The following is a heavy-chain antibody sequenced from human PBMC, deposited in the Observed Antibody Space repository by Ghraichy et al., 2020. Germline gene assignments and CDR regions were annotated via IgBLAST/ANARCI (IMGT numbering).Heavy chain of an antibody. D-gene: IGHD5-18*01. CDR1: GFTFSSYA. V-gene: IGHV3-23*01. Sequence: GVLRLSCAASGFTFSSYAMSWVRQAPGKGLEWVSAISGSGGSTYYADSVKGRFTISRDNSKNTLYLQMNSLRAEDTAVYYCASLIQLWSRSPFDYWGQGTLVTVSS. J-gene: IGHJ4*02. CDR2: ISGSGGST. CDR3: ASLIQLWSRSPFDY.